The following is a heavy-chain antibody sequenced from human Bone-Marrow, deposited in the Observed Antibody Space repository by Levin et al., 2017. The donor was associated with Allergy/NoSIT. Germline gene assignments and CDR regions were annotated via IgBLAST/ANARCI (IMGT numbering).Heavy chain of an antibody. D-gene: IGHD3-16*02. CDR1: GFTFGDYA. J-gene: IGHJ4*02. V-gene: IGHV3-49*04. CDR2: IRSKAYGGTT. Sequence: GESLKISCTASGFTFGDYAMSWVRQAPGKGLEWVGFIRSKAYGGTTEYAASVKGRFTISRDDSKSIAYLQMNSLKTEDTAVYYCTRVYYDYVWGSYRLDYWGQGTLVTVSS. CDR3: TRVYYDYVWGSYRLDY.